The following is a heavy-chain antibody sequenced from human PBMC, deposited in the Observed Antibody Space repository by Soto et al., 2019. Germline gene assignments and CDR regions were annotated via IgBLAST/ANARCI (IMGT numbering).Heavy chain of an antibody. CDR3: ARGPRPSSVGTGAF. CDR2: ISDDGSRA. V-gene: IGHV3-74*01. J-gene: IGHJ4*02. D-gene: IGHD3-10*01. Sequence: EVQLVESGGDLVQPGGSLRLSCTASGFTFSMYCMHWVRQVPGKGPEWVSRISDDGSRADDADSVKGRFTISRDNAKNTLYLEMHVLRADDTAVYYCARGPRPSSVGTGAFWGQGTPVTVSS. CDR1: GFTFSMYC.